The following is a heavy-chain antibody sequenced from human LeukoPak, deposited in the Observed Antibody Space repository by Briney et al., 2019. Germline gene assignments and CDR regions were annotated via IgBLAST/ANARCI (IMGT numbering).Heavy chain of an antibody. CDR1: GGSINSY. Sequence: SETLSLTCTVSGGSINSYWSWIRQPAGKGLEWIGRISGSGTITYNPALQSRLSISIDTSKNQFSLKLMSVTAADTAVYYCARDPLYCSGGSCYSTWFDPWGQGTLVTVSS. V-gene: IGHV4-4*07. D-gene: IGHD2-15*01. CDR2: ISGSGTI. CDR3: ARDPLYCSGGSCYSTWFDP. J-gene: IGHJ5*02.